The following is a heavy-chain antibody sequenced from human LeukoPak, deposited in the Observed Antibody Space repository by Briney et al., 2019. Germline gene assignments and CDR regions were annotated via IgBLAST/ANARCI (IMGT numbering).Heavy chain of an antibody. Sequence: GGSLRLSCAASGFTFSSYAMSWVRQAPGKGLEWVSGSGSGGRTYNEDSVKGRFTISRDNSKTTLYLQMNSLRAEDTAVYYCAKGVGTNKGGYYFDYWGQGTPVTVSS. CDR3: AKGVGTNKGGYYFDY. D-gene: IGHD1-26*01. CDR2: SGSGGRT. CDR1: GFTFSSYA. J-gene: IGHJ4*02. V-gene: IGHV3-23*01.